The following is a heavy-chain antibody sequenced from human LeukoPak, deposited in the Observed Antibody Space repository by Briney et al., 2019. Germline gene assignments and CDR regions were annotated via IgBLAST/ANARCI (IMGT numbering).Heavy chain of an antibody. CDR2: IIPIFGTA. Sequence: ASVKVSCKASGGTFSSYAISWVRQAPGQGLEWMGGIIPIFGTANYAQKFQGRVTITADESTSTAYMELSSLRSEDTAVYYCAREYNREDRHRSRSTYYDFWSGPSDAFDIWGQGTMVTVSS. CDR3: AREYNREDRHRSRSTYYDFWSGPSDAFDI. D-gene: IGHD3-3*01. V-gene: IGHV1-69*13. J-gene: IGHJ3*02. CDR1: GGTFSSYA.